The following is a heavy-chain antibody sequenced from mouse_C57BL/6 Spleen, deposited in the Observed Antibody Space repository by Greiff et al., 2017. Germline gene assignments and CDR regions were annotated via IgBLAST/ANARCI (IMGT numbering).Heavy chain of an antibody. V-gene: IGHV1-66*01. CDR1: GYSFTSYY. CDR2: IYPGSGNT. CDR3: ARRVYYGSSYFDY. D-gene: IGHD1-1*01. Sequence: VKLVESGPELVKPGASVKISCKASGYSFTSYYIHWVKQRPGQGLEGIGWIYPGSGNTKYNEKFKGKATLTADTSSSPAYMQLSSLTSEDSAVYYCARRVYYGSSYFDYWGQGTTLTVSS. J-gene: IGHJ2*01.